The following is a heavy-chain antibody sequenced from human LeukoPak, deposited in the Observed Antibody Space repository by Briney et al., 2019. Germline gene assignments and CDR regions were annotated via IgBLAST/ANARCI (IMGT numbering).Heavy chain of an antibody. V-gene: IGHV3-43*01. D-gene: IGHD5-18*01. Sequence: SGGSLRLSCAASGFTFDDYTMHWVRQAPGKGLEWVSLISWDGGSTYYADSVKGRFTISRDNSKNSLYLQMNSLRAEDTAVYFCARGGSDTAMAHDYWGQGTLVTVSS. CDR1: GFTFDDYT. J-gene: IGHJ4*02. CDR2: ISWDGGST. CDR3: ARGGSDTAMAHDY.